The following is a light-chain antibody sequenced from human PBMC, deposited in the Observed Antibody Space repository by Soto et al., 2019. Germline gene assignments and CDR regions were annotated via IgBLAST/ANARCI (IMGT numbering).Light chain of an antibody. CDR3: QSYDTSLSAVV. Sequence: SVLTQPPSVSGAPGQRVTISCTGSSSNIGAGYDVHWYQQLPGTAPKLLMYTYINRPSGVPDRFSGSKSGTSASLAITGLQAEDEADYYCQSYDTSLSAVVFGGGTKLTVL. V-gene: IGLV1-40*01. J-gene: IGLJ2*01. CDR1: SSNIGAGYD. CDR2: TYI.